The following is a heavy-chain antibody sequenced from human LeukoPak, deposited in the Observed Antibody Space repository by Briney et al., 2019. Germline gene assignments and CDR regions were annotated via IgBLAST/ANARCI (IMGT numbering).Heavy chain of an antibody. Sequence: GSLRLSCAASGFIFNNYALSWVRQTPGKGLEWVSAISGSGRNTYYAGSVKGRFTISRDNSRSTVDLQMNSLRVEDTGIYYCARDEIPSGTWGQGTMVIVSS. CDR3: ARDEIPSGT. CDR1: GFIFNNYA. V-gene: IGHV3-23*01. J-gene: IGHJ3*01. D-gene: IGHD6-25*01. CDR2: ISGSGRNT.